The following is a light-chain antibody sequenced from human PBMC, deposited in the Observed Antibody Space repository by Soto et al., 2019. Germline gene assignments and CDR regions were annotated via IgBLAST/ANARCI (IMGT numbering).Light chain of an antibody. CDR2: GAS. Sequence: ETVMTQSPDILSVSPGEGSTLSCRASQSVGSNLAWYQQKPGQGPRLLIYGASTRATGIPVRFSGRGSGTEFTLPISRLQSEDFAVYYCQQYNNWPQTFGQGTKVDIK. CDR3: QQYNNWPQT. V-gene: IGKV3D-15*01. CDR1: QSVGSN. J-gene: IGKJ1*01.